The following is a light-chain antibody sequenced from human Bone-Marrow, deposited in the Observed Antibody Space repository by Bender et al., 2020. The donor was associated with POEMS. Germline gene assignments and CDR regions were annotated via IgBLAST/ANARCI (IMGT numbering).Light chain of an antibody. J-gene: IGLJ1*01. Sequence: QSALTQPASVSGSPGQSITISCTGASSDVGTYNLVSWYQQHPGEAPKLIIYEVSKRPSGVSNRFSGSKSGNTASLTISGLQSDDEADYYCSSYAPTNAFVFGSGTKVTVL. CDR1: SSDVGTYNL. CDR3: SSYAPTNAFV. V-gene: IGLV2-23*02. CDR2: EVS.